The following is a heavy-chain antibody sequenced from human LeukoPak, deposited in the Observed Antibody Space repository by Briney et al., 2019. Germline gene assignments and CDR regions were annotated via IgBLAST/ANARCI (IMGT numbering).Heavy chain of an antibody. Sequence: SETLSLTCTVSGGSISSYYWSWIRQPPGKGLEWIGYIYYSGSTNYNPSLKSPVTISVDTSKNQFSLKLSSVTAADTAVYYCARDRDAYLDYWGQGTLVTVSS. D-gene: IGHD3-10*01. CDR3: ARDRDAYLDY. J-gene: IGHJ4*02. CDR1: GGSISSYY. CDR2: IYYSGST. V-gene: IGHV4-59*01.